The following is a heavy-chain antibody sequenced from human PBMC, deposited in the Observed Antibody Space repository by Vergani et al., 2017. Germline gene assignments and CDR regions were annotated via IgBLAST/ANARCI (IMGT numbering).Heavy chain of an antibody. CDR3: AKRQGPIVVVPAATDY. CDR1: GFTFSSYA. J-gene: IGHJ4*02. CDR2: ISGSGGST. D-gene: IGHD2-2*01. Sequence: EVQLLESGGGLVQPGGSLRLSCAPSGFTFSSYAMSWVRQAPGKGLEWVSAISGSGGSTYYADSVTGRFTISRDNSKNTLYLQMNSLRAEDTAVYYCAKRQGPIVVVPAATDYWGQGTLVTVSS. V-gene: IGHV3-23*01.